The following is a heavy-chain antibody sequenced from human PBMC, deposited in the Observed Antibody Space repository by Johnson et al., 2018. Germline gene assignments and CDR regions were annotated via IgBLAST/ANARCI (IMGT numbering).Heavy chain of an antibody. V-gene: IGHV1-69*01. CDR1: GGTFSSYA. D-gene: IGHD6-19*01. J-gene: IGHJ3*02. Sequence: QVQLVESGAEVKKPGSSVKVSCKASGGTFSSYAISWVRQAPGQGLEWMGGIIPIFGTANYAQKFQGRVTITAAEPTSTAYMELSSLRAEDTAGYYCARAGFEFIAVAGAFDIWGQGTMVPVSS. CDR3: ARAGFEFIAVAGAFDI. CDR2: IIPIFGTA.